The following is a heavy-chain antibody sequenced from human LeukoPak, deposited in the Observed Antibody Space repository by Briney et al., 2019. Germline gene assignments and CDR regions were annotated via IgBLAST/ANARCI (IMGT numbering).Heavy chain of an antibody. Sequence: SVNVSCKASGGTFSSYAISWVRQAPGQGLEWMGGIIPIFGTANYAQKFQGRVTITTDESTSTAYMELSSLRSEDTAVYYCATDNWNYRPKRVYMDVWGKGTTVTVSS. CDR3: ATDNWNYRPKRVYMDV. J-gene: IGHJ6*03. D-gene: IGHD1-7*01. CDR2: IIPIFGTA. V-gene: IGHV1-69*05. CDR1: GGTFSSYA.